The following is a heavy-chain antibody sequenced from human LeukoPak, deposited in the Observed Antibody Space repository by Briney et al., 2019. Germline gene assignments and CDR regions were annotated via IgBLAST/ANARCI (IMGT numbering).Heavy chain of an antibody. Sequence: PSETLSLTCTVSGGSISSYYWSWIRQPPGKGLEWIGCIYYSGSTNYNPSLKSRVTISVDTSKNQFSLKLSSVTAADTAVYYCARRLLWFGELPSYGMDVWGQGTTVTVSS. D-gene: IGHD3-10*01. J-gene: IGHJ6*02. V-gene: IGHV4-59*08. CDR3: ARRLLWFGELPSYGMDV. CDR1: GGSISSYY. CDR2: IYYSGST.